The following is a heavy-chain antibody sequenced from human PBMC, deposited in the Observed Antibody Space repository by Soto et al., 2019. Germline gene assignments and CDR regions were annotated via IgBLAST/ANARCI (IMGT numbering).Heavy chain of an antibody. CDR1: GGTFSSYA. Sequence: QVQLVQSGAEVKKPGSSVKVSCKASGGTFSSYAISWVRQAPGQGLKWMGGIIPIFGTANYAQKFQGRVTITADESTSTAYMELSSLRSEDTAVYYCARVGKDIVVVPAAINYYYYGMDVWGQGTTVTVSS. J-gene: IGHJ6*02. CDR2: IIPIFGTA. D-gene: IGHD2-2*01. V-gene: IGHV1-69*01. CDR3: ARVGKDIVVVPAAINYYYYGMDV.